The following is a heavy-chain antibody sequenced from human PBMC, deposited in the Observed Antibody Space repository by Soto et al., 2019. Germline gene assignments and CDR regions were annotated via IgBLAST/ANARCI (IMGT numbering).Heavy chain of an antibody. V-gene: IGHV3-64*01. J-gene: IGHJ4*02. CDR2: INSNGGST. CDR3: ARRDGSNFAY. CDR1: GFTFSIYY. D-gene: IGHD5-12*01. Sequence: PGGSLRLSCAPSGFTFSIYYMHWVSQAPGKGLEYVSAINSNGGSTYYANSVKGRFTISRDNSKNTLYLQMGSRRAEDMAVYYYARRDGSNFAYWRQGT.